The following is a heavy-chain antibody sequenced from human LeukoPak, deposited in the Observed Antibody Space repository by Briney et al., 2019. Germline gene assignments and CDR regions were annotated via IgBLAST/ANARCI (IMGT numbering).Heavy chain of an antibody. V-gene: IGHV3-33*06. D-gene: IGHD6-13*01. J-gene: IGHJ4*02. CDR2: LWYDGSNK. CDR3: AKQRDYSSSWYDPNLGY. Sequence: GRSLRLSCAASGFTFSSYGMHWVRQAPGKGLEWVAVLWYDGSNKYYADSVKGRFTISRDNSKNTLYLQMNSLRAEDTAVYYCAKQRDYSSSWYDPNLGYWGQGTLVTVSS. CDR1: GFTFSSYG.